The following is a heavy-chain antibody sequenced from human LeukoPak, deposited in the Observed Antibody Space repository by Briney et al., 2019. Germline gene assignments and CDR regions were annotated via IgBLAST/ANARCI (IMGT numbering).Heavy chain of an antibody. Sequence: SETLSLTCAVYGGSFSGYYWSWIRQPPGKGLEWIGEINHSGSTNYNPSLKSRVTISVDTSKNQFSLKLSSVTAADTAVYYCARGGAGYSYGLPYYMDVWGKGTAVTVPS. J-gene: IGHJ6*03. V-gene: IGHV4-34*01. CDR3: ARGGAGYSYGLPYYMDV. D-gene: IGHD5-18*01. CDR1: GGSFSGYY. CDR2: INHSGST.